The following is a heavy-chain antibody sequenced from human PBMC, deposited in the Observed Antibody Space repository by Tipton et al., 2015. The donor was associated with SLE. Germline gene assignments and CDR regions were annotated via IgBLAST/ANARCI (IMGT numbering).Heavy chain of an antibody. CDR3: AKDTSAVVVTAIPKGYFDL. Sequence: GSLRLSCAASGFTFSSYAMSWVRQAPGKGLEWVSAISGSGGSTYYADSVKGRFTISRDNSKNTLYLQMNSLRTEDTALYYCAKDTSAVVVTAIPKGYFDLWGRGTLVTVSS. CDR2: ISGSGGST. CDR1: GFTFSSYA. J-gene: IGHJ2*01. D-gene: IGHD2-21*02. V-gene: IGHV3-23*01.